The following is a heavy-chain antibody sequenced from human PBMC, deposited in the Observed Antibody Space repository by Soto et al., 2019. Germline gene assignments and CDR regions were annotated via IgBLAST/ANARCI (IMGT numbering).Heavy chain of an antibody. CDR1: GGSISSYY. CDR2: IYYSGST. D-gene: IGHD4-17*01. V-gene: IGHV4-59*01. J-gene: IGHJ4*02. Sequence: PSETLSLTCTVSGGSISSYYWSWIRQPPGKGLEWIGYIYYSGSTNYNPSLKSRVTISVDTPKNQFSLKLSSVTAADTAVYYCARDGYGALPDYWGQGTLVTVSS. CDR3: ARDGYGALPDY.